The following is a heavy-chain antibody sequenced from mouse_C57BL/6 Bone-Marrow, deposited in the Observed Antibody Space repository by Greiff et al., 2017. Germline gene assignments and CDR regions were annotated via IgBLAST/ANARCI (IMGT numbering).Heavy chain of an antibody. CDR3: TPITTVVATSYFDY. J-gene: IGHJ2*01. Sequence: EVQLQQSGAELVRPGASVKLSCTASGFNIKDDYMHWVKQRPEQGLEWIGWIDPENGDTEYASQFQGKATITADTSSNTAYLQLSSLTSEDTAVYYCTPITTVVATSYFDYWGQGTTLTVSS. CDR2: IDPENGDT. D-gene: IGHD1-1*01. V-gene: IGHV14-4*01. CDR1: GFNIKDDY.